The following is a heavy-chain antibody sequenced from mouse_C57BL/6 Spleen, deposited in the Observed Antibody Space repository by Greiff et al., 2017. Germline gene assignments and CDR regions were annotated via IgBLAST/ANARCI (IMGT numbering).Heavy chain of an antibody. D-gene: IGHD2-12*01. J-gene: IGHJ3*01. V-gene: IGHV3-6*01. CDR2: ISYDGSN. CDR1: GYSITSGYY. Sequence: DVKLQESGPGLVKPSPSLSLTCSVTGYSITSGYYWNWIRQFPGNKLEWMGYISYDGSNNYNPSLKKRTSITRDTSKNQCFLKLNSVTTEDSATYYCASSRGDDEVFAYWGQGTLVTVAA. CDR3: ASSRGDDEVFAY.